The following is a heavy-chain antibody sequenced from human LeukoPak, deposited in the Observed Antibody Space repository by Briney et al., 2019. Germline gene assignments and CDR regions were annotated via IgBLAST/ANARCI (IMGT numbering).Heavy chain of an antibody. Sequence: GGSLRLSCAASRFAFSDYAMHWVRQAPGKGLEWVAVISYDGSNKYYADSVKGRFTISRENSKNTLYLQMNSLRREDTAVYYCARDENTVATGPDYWGQGTLVTVSS. CDR2: ISYDGSNK. D-gene: IGHD5-12*01. V-gene: IGHV3-30-3*01. J-gene: IGHJ4*02. CDR3: ARDENTVATGPDY. CDR1: RFAFSDYA.